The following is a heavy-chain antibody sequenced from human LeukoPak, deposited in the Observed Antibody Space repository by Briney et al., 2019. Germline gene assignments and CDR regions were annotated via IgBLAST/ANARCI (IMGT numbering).Heavy chain of an antibody. D-gene: IGHD2-21*02. Sequence: GASVKVSCKASGYTFTSYGISWVRQAPGQGLEWMGIINPSGGSTSYAQKFQGRVTMTRDTSTSTVYMELSSLRSEDTAVYYCARDQHIVVVTATHTLFDYWGQGTLVTVSS. CDR2: INPSGGST. CDR3: ARDQHIVVVTATHTLFDY. CDR1: GYTFTSYG. J-gene: IGHJ4*02. V-gene: IGHV1-46*01.